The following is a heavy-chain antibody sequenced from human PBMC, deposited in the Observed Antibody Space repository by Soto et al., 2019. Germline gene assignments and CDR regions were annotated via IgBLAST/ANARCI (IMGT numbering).Heavy chain of an antibody. CDR1: GWSFSGYY. CDR2: INHSGST. V-gene: IGHV4-34*01. CDR3: ATSPRYSSSWYPYFQH. Sequence: NPXETLSLTCAVYGWSFSGYYWSWIRQPPGKGLEWIGEINHSGSTNYNPSLKSRVTISVDTSKNQFSLKLSSVTAADTAVYYCATSPRYSSSWYPYFQHWGRGTLVTVSS. J-gene: IGHJ1*01. D-gene: IGHD6-13*01.